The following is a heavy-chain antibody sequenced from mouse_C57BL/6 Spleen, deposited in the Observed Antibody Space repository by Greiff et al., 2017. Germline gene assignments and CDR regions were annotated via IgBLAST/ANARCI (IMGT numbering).Heavy chain of an antibody. CDR3: ARFHYGSSYWYFDV. D-gene: IGHD1-1*01. Sequence: VQLQQPGAELVKPGASVQMSCKASGYTFTSYWITWVKQRPGQGLEWIGDIYPGSGSTNYNEKFKSKATLTVDTSSSTAYMQLSSLTSEDSAVYYCARFHYGSSYWYFDVWGTGTTVTVSS. CDR1: GYTFTSYW. V-gene: IGHV1-55*01. CDR2: IYPGSGST. J-gene: IGHJ1*03.